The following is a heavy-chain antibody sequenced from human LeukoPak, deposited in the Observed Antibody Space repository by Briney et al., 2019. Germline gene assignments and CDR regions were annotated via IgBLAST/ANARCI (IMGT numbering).Heavy chain of an antibody. D-gene: IGHD4-17*01. CDR1: GYTFTSYA. Sequence: ASVKVSCKASGYTFTSYAMHWVRQAPGQRLEWMGWINAGNGNTKYSQKFQGRVTITRDTSASTAYMELSSLRSEDTAVYYCARDLTTVTTEGAFDIWGQGTMVTVSS. CDR3: ARDLTTVTTEGAFDI. J-gene: IGHJ3*02. CDR2: INAGNGNT. V-gene: IGHV1-3*01.